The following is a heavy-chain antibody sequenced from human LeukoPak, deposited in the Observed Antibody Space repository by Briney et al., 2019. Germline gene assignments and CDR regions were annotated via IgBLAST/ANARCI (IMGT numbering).Heavy chain of an antibody. J-gene: IGHJ4*02. CDR2: IKQDGSEK. D-gene: IGHD5-24*01. CDR1: GFIFSNYG. Sequence: GGSLRLSCAASGFIFSNYGMSWVRQAPGKGLEWVANIKQDGSEKYYVDSVKGRFTISRDNAKNSLYLQMNSLRAEDTAVYYCAREENYFDYWGQGTLVTVSS. CDR3: AREENYFDY. V-gene: IGHV3-7*01.